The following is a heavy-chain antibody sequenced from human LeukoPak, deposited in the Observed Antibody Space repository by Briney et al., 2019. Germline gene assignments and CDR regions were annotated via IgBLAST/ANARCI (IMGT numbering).Heavy chain of an antibody. CDR2: ISGSGGST. Sequence: GGSLRLSCAASGFTFSSYAMSWVRQAPGKGLEWVSAISGSGGSTYYADSVKGRFTTSRDNSKNTLYLQMNSLRAEDTAVYYCAKGYDFWSGYYEWTDWGQGTLVTVST. V-gene: IGHV3-23*01. D-gene: IGHD3-3*01. CDR1: GFTFSSYA. J-gene: IGHJ4*02. CDR3: AKGYDFWSGYYEWTD.